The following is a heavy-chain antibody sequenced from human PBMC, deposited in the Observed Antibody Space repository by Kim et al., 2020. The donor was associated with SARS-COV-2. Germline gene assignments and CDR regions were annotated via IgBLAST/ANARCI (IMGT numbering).Heavy chain of an antibody. CDR1: GGSISSYY. J-gene: IGHJ3*02. D-gene: IGHD3-22*01. Sequence: SETLSLTCTVSGGSISSYYWSWIRQPPGKGLEWIGYIYYSGSTNYNPSLKSRVTISVDTSKNQFSLKLSSVTAADTAVYYCARGAGYYDSSGYSDAFDIWGQGKMFTVSS. V-gene: IGHV4-59*01. CDR2: IYYSGST. CDR3: ARGAGYYDSSGYSDAFDI.